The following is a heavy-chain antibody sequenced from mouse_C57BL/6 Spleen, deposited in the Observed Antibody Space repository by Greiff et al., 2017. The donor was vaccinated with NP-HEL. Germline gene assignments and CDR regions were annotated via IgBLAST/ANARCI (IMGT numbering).Heavy chain of an antibody. V-gene: IGHV5-6*01. Sequence: EVMLVESGGDLVKPGGSLKLSCAASGFTFSSYGMSWVRQTPDKRLEWVATISSGGSYTYYPDSVKGRFTISRDNAKNTPYLQMSSLKSEDTAMYYCARHAGTTTSYFDYWGQGTALTVSS. J-gene: IGHJ2*01. D-gene: IGHD1-1*01. CDR2: ISSGGSYT. CDR1: GFTFSSYG. CDR3: ARHAGTTTSYFDY.